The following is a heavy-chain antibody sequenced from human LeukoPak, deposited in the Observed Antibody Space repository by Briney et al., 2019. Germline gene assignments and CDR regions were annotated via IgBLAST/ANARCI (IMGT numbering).Heavy chain of an antibody. CDR1: GYTFTSYG. Sequence: ASVKVSCKASGYTFTSYGISWVRQTPGQGLEWMGWISAYNGNTNYAQKLQGRVTMTTDTSTSTAYMELRSLRSDDTAVYYCARDSSGWYYFDYWGQGTLVTVSS. J-gene: IGHJ4*02. CDR2: ISAYNGNT. D-gene: IGHD6-19*01. V-gene: IGHV1-18*01. CDR3: ARDSSGWYYFDY.